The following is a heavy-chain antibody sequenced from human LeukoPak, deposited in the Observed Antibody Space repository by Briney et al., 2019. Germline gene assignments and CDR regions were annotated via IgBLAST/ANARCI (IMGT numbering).Heavy chain of an antibody. V-gene: IGHV4-34*01. CDR2: INHSGST. Sequence: PSETLSLTCAVYGGSFSGYYWSWIRQPPGKGLEWIGEINHSGSTNYNPSLKSRVTISVDTSKNQFSLKLSSVTAADTAVYYCARGRPYYSGSARFDYWGQGTLVTVSS. CDR3: ARGRPYYSGSARFDY. D-gene: IGHD1-26*01. J-gene: IGHJ4*02. CDR1: GGSFSGYY.